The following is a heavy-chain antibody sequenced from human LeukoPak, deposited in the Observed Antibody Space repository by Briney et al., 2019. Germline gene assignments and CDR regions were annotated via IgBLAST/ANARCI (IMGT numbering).Heavy chain of an antibody. Sequence: GGSLRLSCAGSGSTFSTYWMSWVRQAPGKGLDWVANIKQDGTDKYYVDSVKGRFTIYRDNAKNLLYLQMNSLRAEDTAVYYCAREKLDTRGYVDYWGQGTLVTVSS. CDR2: IKQDGTDK. CDR3: AREKLDTRGYVDY. CDR1: GSTFSTYW. D-gene: IGHD3-22*01. V-gene: IGHV3-7*01. J-gene: IGHJ4*02.